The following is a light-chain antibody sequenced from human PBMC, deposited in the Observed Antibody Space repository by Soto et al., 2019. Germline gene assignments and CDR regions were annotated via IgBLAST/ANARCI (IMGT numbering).Light chain of an antibody. CDR1: NIGSES. J-gene: IGLJ1*01. CDR2: DDT. CDR3: QLWDKNTDRYV. Sequence: SYELTQPPSVSVAPGQTARITCGGNNIGSESVHWYHQKPGQAPVLVVYDDTGRPSGIPERSSGSKSGNTATLTITRVEAGDEADYYCQLWDKNTDRYVFGTGTKVTVL. V-gene: IGLV3-21*02.